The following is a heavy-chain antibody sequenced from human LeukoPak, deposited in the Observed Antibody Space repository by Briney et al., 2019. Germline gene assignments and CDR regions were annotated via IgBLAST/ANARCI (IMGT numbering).Heavy chain of an antibody. D-gene: IGHD2-15*01. J-gene: IGHJ3*02. V-gene: IGHV4-59*01. CDR2: IYYSGST. CDR1: GGSISSYY. Sequence: SETLSLTCTVSGGSISSYYWSWIRQPPGEGLEWIGYIYYSGSTNYNPSLTSRVTISLDTSKNQFSLKLSSVTAADTAVYYCARRVVVVSANDKSDSFDMWGQGTVVTVSS. CDR3: ARRVVVVSANDKSDSFDM.